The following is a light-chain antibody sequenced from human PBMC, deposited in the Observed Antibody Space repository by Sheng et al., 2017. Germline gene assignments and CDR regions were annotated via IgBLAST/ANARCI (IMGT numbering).Light chain of an antibody. CDR2: AAS. V-gene: IGKV3D-15*01. CDR3: QQYDTSPPRT. J-gene: IGKJ1*01. CDR1: QSLSSN. Sequence: EIVMTQSPATLSVSPGERATLSCRASQSLSSNLAWYQQKPGQAPRLLIYAASERATGTPDRFSGGGSGTDFTFTISGLEPEDFAVYYCQQYDTSPPRTFGQGTEVEIK.